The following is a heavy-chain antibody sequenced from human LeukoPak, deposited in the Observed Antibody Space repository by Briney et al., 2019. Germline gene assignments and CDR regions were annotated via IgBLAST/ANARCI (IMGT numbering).Heavy chain of an antibody. CDR1: GSTFSSYA. CDR3: AKASGLNAYSSGLYYFDY. Sequence: GGSLRLSCAASGSTFSSYAMSWVRQAPGKGLEWVSAISGSGGSTYYADSVKGRFTISRDNSKNTLYLQMNSLRAEDTAVYYCAKASGLNAYSSGLYYFDYWGQGTLVTVSS. J-gene: IGHJ4*02. CDR2: ISGSGGST. D-gene: IGHD6-19*01. V-gene: IGHV3-23*01.